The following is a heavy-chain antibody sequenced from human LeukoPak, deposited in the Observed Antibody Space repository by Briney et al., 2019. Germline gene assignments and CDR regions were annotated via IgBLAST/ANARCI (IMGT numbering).Heavy chain of an antibody. Sequence: GGSLRLSCAASGFTFSSYAMSWVRQAPGKGLEWVANIKQDGSEEYYVDSMKGRFTISRDNAKNSMYLQMCSLRAEDTAVYYCARGPKYISATGPYYFDYWGQGTPVTVSS. CDR1: GFTFSSYA. V-gene: IGHV3-7*01. D-gene: IGHD6-13*01. J-gene: IGHJ4*02. CDR2: IKQDGSEE. CDR3: ARGPKYISATGPYYFDY.